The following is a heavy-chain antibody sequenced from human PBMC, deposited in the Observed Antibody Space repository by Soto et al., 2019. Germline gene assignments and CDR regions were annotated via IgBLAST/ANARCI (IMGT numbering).Heavy chain of an antibody. J-gene: IGHJ6*02. V-gene: IGHV3-30*18. CDR2: ISYDGSNK. CDR1: GFTFSSYG. Sequence: QVQLVESGGGVVQPGRSLRLSCAASGFTFSSYGMHWVRQAPGKGLEWVAVISYDGSNKYYADSVKGRFTISRDNSKNTLYLQMNSLRAEDTAVHYCAKSYVWFGELLPRTPYYYYGMDVWGQGTTVTVSS. CDR3: AKSYVWFGELLPRTPYYYYGMDV. D-gene: IGHD3-10*01.